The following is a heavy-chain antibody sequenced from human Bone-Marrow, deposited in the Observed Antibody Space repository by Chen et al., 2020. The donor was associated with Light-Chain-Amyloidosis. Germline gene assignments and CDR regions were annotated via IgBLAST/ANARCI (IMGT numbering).Heavy chain of an antibody. Sequence: EVQLVESGGGLVQPGGSLRLSCAASGFTFSTYAMHWVRQAPGKGLEWVTNIKEDGSEKYYVDSVKGRFTISRDNAKNSVYLQMNSLKDEDTALYYCASYNGGAALNIWGQGTMVTVSS. CDR1: GFTFSTYA. J-gene: IGHJ3*02. CDR3: ASYNGGAALNI. D-gene: IGHD3-16*01. CDR2: IKEDGSEK. V-gene: IGHV3-7*01.